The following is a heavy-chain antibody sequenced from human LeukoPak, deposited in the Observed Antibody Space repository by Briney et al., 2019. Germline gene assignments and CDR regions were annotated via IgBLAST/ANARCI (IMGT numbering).Heavy chain of an antibody. CDR2: ISAYNGNT. D-gene: IGHD1-26*01. V-gene: IGHV1-18*01. Sequence: ASVKVSCKASGYTLTSYGISWVRQAPGQGLEWMGWISAYNGNTNYAQKLQGRVTMTTDTSTSTAYMELRSLRSDDTAVYYCARVKAGGSYYAPFDYWGQGTLVTVSS. CDR3: ARVKAGGSYYAPFDY. CDR1: GYTLTSYG. J-gene: IGHJ4*02.